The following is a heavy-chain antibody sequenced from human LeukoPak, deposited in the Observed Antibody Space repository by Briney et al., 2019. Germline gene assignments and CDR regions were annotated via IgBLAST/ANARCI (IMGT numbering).Heavy chain of an antibody. V-gene: IGHV1-2*06. CDR3: AREYSSSPWYFDV. D-gene: IGHD6-6*01. Sequence: ASVKVSCKASGYTFTGNYMHWVRQAPGQGLEWMGRINPNSGGTNYAQKFQGRVTMTRDTSISTAYMELSRLRSDDTAVYYCAREYSSSPWYFDVWGRGTLVTVSS. CDR2: INPNSGGT. CDR1: GYTFTGNY. J-gene: IGHJ2*01.